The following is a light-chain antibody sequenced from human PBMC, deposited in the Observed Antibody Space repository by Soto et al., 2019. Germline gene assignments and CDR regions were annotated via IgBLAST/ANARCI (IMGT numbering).Light chain of an antibody. CDR3: CSYAGRSTVI. CDR1: SGDIGTYNL. CDR2: EVN. V-gene: IGLV2-23*02. J-gene: IGLJ2*01. Sequence: QSALTQPASVSGSPGQSITISCTGYSGDIGTYNLVSWYQQHPGRAPKLIIFEVNKRPSGVSNRFSASKSGNTASLAISGLQDEDEADYHGCSYAGRSTVICGGGTKLTVL.